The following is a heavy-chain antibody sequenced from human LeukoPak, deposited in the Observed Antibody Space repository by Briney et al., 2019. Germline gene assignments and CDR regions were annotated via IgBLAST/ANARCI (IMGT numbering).Heavy chain of an antibody. D-gene: IGHD6-13*01. CDR3: ATYSSSYYYFVY. CDR2: IKSKAHGGTT. J-gene: IGHJ4*02. Sequence: GRSLRLSCAASGFTFSSYGMHWVRQAPGKGLEWVGRIKSKAHGGTTEYAAPVKGRFTISRDDSKNTLLLQMNSLQTEDAALYYCATYSSSYYYFVYWGQGTLVTVSS. CDR1: GFTFSSYG. V-gene: IGHV3-15*01.